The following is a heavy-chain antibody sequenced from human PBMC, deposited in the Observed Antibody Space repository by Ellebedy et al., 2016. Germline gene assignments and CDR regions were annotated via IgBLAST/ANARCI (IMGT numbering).Heavy chain of an antibody. V-gene: IGHV4-59*08. J-gene: IGHJ4*02. CDR3: ARLCLNDSSCRGLNF. CDR1: GGSISSYY. CDR2: VYYSGST. D-gene: IGHD6-13*01. Sequence: SETLSLTCTVSGGSISSYYWSWIRQPPGKGLEWIGYVYYSGSTNYNPSLKSRVTISVDTSKNQFSLKVTSVTAADTAMYYCARLCLNDSSCRGLNFWGQGTLVTVSS.